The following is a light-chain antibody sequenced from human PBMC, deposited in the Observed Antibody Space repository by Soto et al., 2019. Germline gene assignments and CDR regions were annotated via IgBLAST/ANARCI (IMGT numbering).Light chain of an antibody. CDR2: GAS. Sequence: EIVMTQSPGTLSVSPGEGATLFCRASQSVRTKLAWYQQRAGQAPRLLMYGASTRATGIPDRFSGSGSGTEFTLTISSLQSEDFAVYYCQQYNSWPPLTCGQGTRLEIK. CDR3: QQYNSWPPLT. CDR1: QSVRTK. V-gene: IGKV3-15*01. J-gene: IGKJ5*01.